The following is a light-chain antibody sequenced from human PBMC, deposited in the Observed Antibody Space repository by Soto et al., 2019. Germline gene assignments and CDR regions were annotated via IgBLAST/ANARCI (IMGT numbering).Light chain of an antibody. V-gene: IGKV1-39*01. CDR1: QRISSY. J-gene: IGKJ2*01. Sequence: DIQMTQSPSSLSASVGDRVTITCRASQRISSYLNWYQQKPGKAPKLLIYAASNLQRGVPSRFSGSGSGTDFTLTISSLQPEDFATYYCQQSYSIFRTFGQGTKLEIK. CDR3: QQSYSIFRT. CDR2: AAS.